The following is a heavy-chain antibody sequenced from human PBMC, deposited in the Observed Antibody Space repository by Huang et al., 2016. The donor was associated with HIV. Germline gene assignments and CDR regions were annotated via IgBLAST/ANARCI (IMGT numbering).Heavy chain of an antibody. V-gene: IGHV5-51*03. J-gene: IGHJ3*01. D-gene: IGHD3-22*01. CDR1: GYSFTRQW. CDR3: ARPPTYSDDGGYYIDAFGV. CDR2: IYPGDSDV. Sequence: EVQLVQSGAEMKRPGESLKISCKVSGYSFTRQWIGWVRQMPGKGPEWRGIIYPGDSDVKYSPTCQGQVTSSADNASSTAYVQWKSLKVSDTAMYFCARPPTYSDDGGYYIDAFGVWGRGTMVTVS.